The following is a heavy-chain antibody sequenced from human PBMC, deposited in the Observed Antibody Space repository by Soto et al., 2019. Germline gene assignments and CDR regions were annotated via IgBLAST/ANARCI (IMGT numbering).Heavy chain of an antibody. Sequence: GASVKVSCKASGYTFPSYGISWVRQAPGQGLEWMGWISADNGDTNYAQNLQGRVTMTTDTSTNTAYMELRSLRADDTAVYYCARGVGSGSYYNQYNWFDPWGQGTLVTVSS. D-gene: IGHD3-10*01. CDR3: ARGVGSGSYYNQYNWFDP. V-gene: IGHV1-18*01. CDR1: GYTFPSYG. CDR2: ISADNGDT. J-gene: IGHJ5*02.